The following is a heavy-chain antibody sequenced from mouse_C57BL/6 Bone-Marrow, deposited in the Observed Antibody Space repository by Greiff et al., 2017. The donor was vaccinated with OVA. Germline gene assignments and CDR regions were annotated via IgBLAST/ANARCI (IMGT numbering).Heavy chain of an antibody. CDR3: ARWGWDVGHFDY. Sequence: EVQLQQSGPELVKPGASVKMSCKASGYTFTDYNMHWVKQSHGKSLEWIGYINPNNGGTSYNQKFKGKATLTVNKSSSTAYMELRSLTSEDSAVYYCARWGWDVGHFDYWGQGTTLTVSS. J-gene: IGHJ2*01. D-gene: IGHD4-1*01. CDR2: INPNNGGT. V-gene: IGHV1-22*01. CDR1: GYTFTDYN.